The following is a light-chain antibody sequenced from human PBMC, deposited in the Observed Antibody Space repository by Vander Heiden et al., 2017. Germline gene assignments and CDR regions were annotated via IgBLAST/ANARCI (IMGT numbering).Light chain of an antibody. CDR3: ATWDTDLTAVV. Sequence: QSVVTQPPSVSAAPGQKVSISCSGGSSNIGRNHVSWYLHVPGTAPKLLIHENNKRPSGIPDRFSASKSGTSATLGISGLQPGDEADYYCATWDTDLTAVVFGGGTKLTVL. V-gene: IGLV1-51*02. CDR2: ENN. J-gene: IGLJ2*01. CDR1: SSNIGRNH.